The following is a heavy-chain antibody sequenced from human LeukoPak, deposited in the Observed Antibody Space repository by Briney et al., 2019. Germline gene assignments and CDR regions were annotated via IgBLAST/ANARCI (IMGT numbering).Heavy chain of an antibody. D-gene: IGHD5-24*01. V-gene: IGHV3-53*01. Sequence: KSGGSLRLPCAASGFNVTTNYMSWVRQAPGKGLEWVSVIYSGGTTYYADSVKGRFTISRDISKNTLSLQMNSLRAEDTAVYYCARGRRDGYNLGYWGQGTLVAVSS. CDR1: GFNVTTNY. CDR2: IYSGGTT. J-gene: IGHJ4*02. CDR3: ARGRRDGYNLGY.